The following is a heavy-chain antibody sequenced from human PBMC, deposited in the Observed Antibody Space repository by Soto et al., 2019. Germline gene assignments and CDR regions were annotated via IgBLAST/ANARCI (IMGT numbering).Heavy chain of an antibody. CDR2: ISYDGDNK. CDR1: GFTFSYHA. J-gene: IGHJ6*02. Sequence: QVQLVESGGGVVQPGRSLRLSCAASGFTFSYHALNWVRQAPGKGLEWVAVISYDGDNKYIAEAVKGRLTISRDNPKNTVSLQMNSLRTEDTAMYFCARGTTTSAFSVMDVWGQGTTDTVSS. D-gene: IGHD1-1*01. V-gene: IGHV3-30-3*01. CDR3: ARGTTTSAFSVMDV.